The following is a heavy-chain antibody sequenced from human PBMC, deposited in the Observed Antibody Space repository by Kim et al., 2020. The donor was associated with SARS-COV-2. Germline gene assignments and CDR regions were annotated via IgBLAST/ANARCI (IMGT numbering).Heavy chain of an antibody. Sequence: ASVKVSCKASGYTLTTYPILWVRQAPGQSLECLGYINPGFGNSGYSQKFQGRVTMSRDTSASTVYMELTSLTSEDTAIYFCARDRYYYDSSGRLRGSLDIWGQGTMVTVSS. CDR1: GYTLTTYP. J-gene: IGHJ3*02. CDR3: ARDRYYYDSSGRLRGSLDI. V-gene: IGHV1-3*01. CDR2: INPGFGNS. D-gene: IGHD3-22*01.